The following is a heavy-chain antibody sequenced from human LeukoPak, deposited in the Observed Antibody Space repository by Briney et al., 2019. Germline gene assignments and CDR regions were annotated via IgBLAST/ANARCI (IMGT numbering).Heavy chain of an antibody. Sequence: SETLSLTCTVSGYSISNGYFWGWIRQPPEKGLEWIANIYHSGDTYYNPSLKSRVTISVDTSKNQFSLNLSSVSAADTAVYYCARHEHSSSWSPPEYVDLWGRGTLVTVSS. CDR2: IYHSGDT. CDR1: GYSISNGYF. V-gene: IGHV4-38-2*02. CDR3: ARHEHSSSWSPPEYVDL. D-gene: IGHD6-13*01. J-gene: IGHJ2*01.